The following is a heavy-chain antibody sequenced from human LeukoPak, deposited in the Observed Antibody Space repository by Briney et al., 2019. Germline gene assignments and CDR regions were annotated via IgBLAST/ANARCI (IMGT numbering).Heavy chain of an antibody. Sequence: GASVKVSCKASVYTFTGYYMHWVRQAPGQGLEWMGWINPNSGGTNYAQKFQGRVTMTRDTSISTAYMELSRLRSDDTAVYYCARGGAYSSSWYCYWGQGTLVTVSS. CDR3: ARGGAYSSSWYCY. D-gene: IGHD6-13*01. J-gene: IGHJ4*02. CDR2: INPNSGGT. V-gene: IGHV1-2*02. CDR1: VYTFTGYY.